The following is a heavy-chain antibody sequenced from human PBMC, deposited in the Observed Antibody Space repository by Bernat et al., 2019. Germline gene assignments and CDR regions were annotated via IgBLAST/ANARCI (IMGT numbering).Heavy chain of an antibody. J-gene: IGHJ4*02. CDR2: IYYSGST. CDR3: ARHGLSIAAAAYPFDS. Sequence: QLQQWGPGLVKPSETLSLTCIVSGGSISSSSYYWGWIRQPPGKGLEWIGSIYYSGSTYYNPSLKSRVTISVDTSKNQFSLKLNSVAAADTAVYHCARHGLSIAAAAYPFDSWGQGTLVTVSS. CDR1: GGSISSSSYY. V-gene: IGHV4-39*01. D-gene: IGHD6-13*01.